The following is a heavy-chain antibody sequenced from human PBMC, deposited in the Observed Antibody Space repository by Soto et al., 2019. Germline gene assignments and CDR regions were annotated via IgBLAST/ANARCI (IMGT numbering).Heavy chain of an antibody. CDR1: GCTFSSYA. CDR3: GGDSSGYYYPDVFDI. CDR2: ISSSSGTI. J-gene: IGHJ3*02. V-gene: IGHV3-48*02. D-gene: IGHD3-22*01. Sequence: GGSLRLSCAASGCTFSSYAISWVRQAPGKGLEWVSSISSSSGTIYYADSVKGRFTISRDNAKNSLYLQMNSLRDEDTAVYYCGGDSSGYYYPDVFDIWGQGTMVTVSS.